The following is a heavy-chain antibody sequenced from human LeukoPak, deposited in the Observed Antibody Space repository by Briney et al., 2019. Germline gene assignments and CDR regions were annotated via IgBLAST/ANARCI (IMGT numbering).Heavy chain of an antibody. D-gene: IGHD5-12*01. J-gene: IGHJ6*03. CDR1: GSSISSSTYY. Sequence: PSETLSLTCTVSGSSISSSTYYWGWIRQPPEKGLEWIGTIYYSGSTYYNPSLKSRVAISVDTSKNQFSLKLSSVTAADTAVYYCARLRGETARGYSGYDMNYYYYYYMDVWGKGTTVTVSS. V-gene: IGHV4-39*01. CDR3: ARLRGETARGYSGYDMNYYYYYYMDV. CDR2: IYYSGST.